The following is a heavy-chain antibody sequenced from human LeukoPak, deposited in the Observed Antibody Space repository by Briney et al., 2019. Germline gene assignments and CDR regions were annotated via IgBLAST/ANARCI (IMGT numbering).Heavy chain of an antibody. CDR2: INPNSGGT. V-gene: IGHV1-2*04. CDR1: GYTLTELS. Sequence: GASVKVSCKVSGYTLTELSMHWVRQAPGQGLEWMGWINPNSGGTNYAQKFQGWVTMTRDTSISTAYMELSRLRSDDTAVYYCARVTAMVTNYYGMDVWGQGTTVTVSS. D-gene: IGHD5-18*01. J-gene: IGHJ6*02. CDR3: ARVTAMVTNYYGMDV.